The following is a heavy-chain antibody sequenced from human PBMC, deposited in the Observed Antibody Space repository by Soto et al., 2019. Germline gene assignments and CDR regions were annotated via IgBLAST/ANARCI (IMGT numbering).Heavy chain of an antibody. V-gene: IGHV4-31*03. J-gene: IGHJ5*02. Sequence: SDTLSLTCTVSGGSISSGGYYWSWIRQHPGKGLEWIGYIYYSGSTYYNPSLKSRVTISVDTSKNQFSLKLSSVTAADTAVYYCARGGVLTDNWFDPWGQGNMVTVSS. CDR3: ARGGVLTDNWFDP. CDR1: GGSISSGGYY. CDR2: IYYSGST. D-gene: IGHD3-9*01.